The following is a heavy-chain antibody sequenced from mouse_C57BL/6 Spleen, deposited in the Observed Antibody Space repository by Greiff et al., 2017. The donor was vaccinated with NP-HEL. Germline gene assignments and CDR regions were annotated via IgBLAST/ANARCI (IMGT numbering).Heavy chain of an antibody. Sequence: QVQLQQPGAELVRPGSSVKLSCKASGYTFTSYWMDWVKQRPGQGLEWIGNIYPSDSETHYNQKFKDKATLTVDKSSSTAYMQLSSLTSEDSAVYYCARSKRNYGFAYGGQGTLVTVSA. CDR2: IYPSDSET. D-gene: IGHD2-1*01. J-gene: IGHJ3*01. CDR3: ARSKRNYGFAY. CDR1: GYTFTSYW. V-gene: IGHV1-61*01.